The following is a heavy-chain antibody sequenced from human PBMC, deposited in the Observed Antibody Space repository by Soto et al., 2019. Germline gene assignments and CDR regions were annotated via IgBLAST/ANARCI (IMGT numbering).Heavy chain of an antibody. Sequence: SETLSLTCAVYGGSFSGYYWSWIRQPPGKGLEWIGEINHSGSTNYNPSLKSRVTISVDTSKNQFSLKLSSVTAADTAVYYCARDPYYYDSSGVDYWGQGTLVT. V-gene: IGHV4-34*01. CDR3: ARDPYYYDSSGVDY. D-gene: IGHD3-22*01. CDR2: INHSGST. J-gene: IGHJ4*02. CDR1: GGSFSGYY.